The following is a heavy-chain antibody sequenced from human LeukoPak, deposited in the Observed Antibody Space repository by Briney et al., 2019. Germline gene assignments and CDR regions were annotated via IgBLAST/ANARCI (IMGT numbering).Heavy chain of an antibody. J-gene: IGHJ4*02. D-gene: IGHD5-24*01. V-gene: IGHV3-30*02. CDR1: GFTFSSYG. CDR2: IRYDGSNK. CDR3: AKGPDRWLQQPYDY. Sequence: GGSLRLSCAASGFTFSSYGMHWVRQAPGKGLEWVAFIRYDGSNKYYADSVKGRFTISRDNSKNTLYLQMNSLRAEDTAVHYCAKGPDRWLQQPYDYWGQGTLVTVSS.